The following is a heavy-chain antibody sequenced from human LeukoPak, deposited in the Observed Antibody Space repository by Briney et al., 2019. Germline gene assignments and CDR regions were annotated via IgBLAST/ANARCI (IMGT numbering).Heavy chain of an antibody. CDR3: ASRFYDSSGYYLPASDY. CDR1: GFTFSSYA. Sequence: GGSLRLSCAASGFTFSSYAMSWVRQAPGKGLEWVSAISGSGGSTYYADSVKGRFTISRDNSKNTLYLQMNSLRAEDTAEYYCASRFYDSSGYYLPASDYWGQGTLVTVSS. V-gene: IGHV3-23*01. J-gene: IGHJ4*02. CDR2: ISGSGGST. D-gene: IGHD3-22*01.